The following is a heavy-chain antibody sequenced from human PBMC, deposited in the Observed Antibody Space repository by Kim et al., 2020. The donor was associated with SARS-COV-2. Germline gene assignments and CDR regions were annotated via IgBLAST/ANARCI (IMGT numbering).Heavy chain of an antibody. D-gene: IGHD2-2*01. J-gene: IGHJ6*02. CDR3: ARDNLDCSSTSCYGANLYYYYGMDV. CDR1: GFTFSSYG. V-gene: IGHV3-33*05. Sequence: GGSLRLSCAASGFTFSSYGMHWVRQAPGKGLEWVAVISYDGSNKYYADSVKGRFTISRDNSKNTLYLQMNSLRAEDTAVYYCARDNLDCSSTSCYGANLYYYYGMDVWGQGTTVTVSS. CDR2: ISYDGSNK.